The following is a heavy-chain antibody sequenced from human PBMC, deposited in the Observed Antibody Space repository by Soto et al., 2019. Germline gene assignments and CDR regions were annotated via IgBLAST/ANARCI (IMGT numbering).Heavy chain of an antibody. Sequence: QITLKESGPTLVKTTQTLTLTCTFSGFSLTTSGVGVAWIRQPPGKALECLALIYWDDDKRYSPSLKNRLTIAKDTSKHQVVLTMTNMDPVDTATYCCAHSLPGRVIDYWGQGTLVTVSS. CDR1: GFSLTTSGVG. D-gene: IGHD3-9*01. CDR2: IYWDDDK. CDR3: AHSLPGRVIDY. V-gene: IGHV2-5*02. J-gene: IGHJ4*02.